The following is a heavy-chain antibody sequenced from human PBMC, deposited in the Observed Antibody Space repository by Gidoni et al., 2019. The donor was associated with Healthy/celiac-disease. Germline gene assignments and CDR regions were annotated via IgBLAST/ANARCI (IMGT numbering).Heavy chain of an antibody. CDR2: SNHSGST. CDR3: ARVANSSGWYIDY. D-gene: IGHD6-19*01. CDR1: GCSFSVYY. V-gene: IGHV4-34*01. Sequence: QLPLQPCCAALFPPSATLSPTCAVYGCSFSVYYWSWIRQPPGKGLEWMGESNHSGSTNYNPALKSRVTISVDKSKNQFSLKLSSVTAADTAVYYGARVANSSGWYIDYWGQGTLVTVSS. J-gene: IGHJ4*02.